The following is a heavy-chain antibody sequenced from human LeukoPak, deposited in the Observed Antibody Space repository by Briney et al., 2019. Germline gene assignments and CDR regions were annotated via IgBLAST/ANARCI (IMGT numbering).Heavy chain of an antibody. CDR1: GFTFSDYY. CDR2: ISGSGGST. Sequence: GGSLRLSCAASGFTFSDYYMSWIRQAPGKGLEWVSAISGSGGSTYYADSVKGRFTISRDNSKNTLYLQMNSLRAEDTAVYYCARMGSGWYEPLDYWGQGTLVTVSS. J-gene: IGHJ4*02. CDR3: ARMGSGWYEPLDY. D-gene: IGHD6-19*01. V-gene: IGHV3-23*01.